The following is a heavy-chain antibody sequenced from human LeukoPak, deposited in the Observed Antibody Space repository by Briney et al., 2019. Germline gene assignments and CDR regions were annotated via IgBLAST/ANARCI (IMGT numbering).Heavy chain of an antibody. Sequence: ASVKVSCKASGYTFTGYYMHWVRQAPGQGLEWMGWINPNSGGTNYAQKFQGRVTVTRDTSISTAYMELSRLRSDDTAVYYCARGPGDYCSGGSCYDDYWGQGTLVTVSS. CDR1: GYTFTGYY. J-gene: IGHJ4*02. CDR2: INPNSGGT. V-gene: IGHV1-2*02. CDR3: ARGPGDYCSGGSCYDDY. D-gene: IGHD2-15*01.